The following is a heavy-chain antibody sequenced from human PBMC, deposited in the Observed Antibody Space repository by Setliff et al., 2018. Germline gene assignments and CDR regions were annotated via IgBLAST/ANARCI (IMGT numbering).Heavy chain of an antibody. J-gene: IGHJ5*02. D-gene: IGHD1-26*01. CDR3: ARDNTILGATDH. V-gene: IGHV4-61*02. Sequence: SETLSLTCAVSGGSLNSGSYYWSWIRQSTERGLEWLGRLHTSGSTTYNPALNSRVTISVDTSTNQSSLRLTSLTAADTAVYFCARDNTILGATDHWGQVTLVTVSS. CDR1: GGSLNSGSYY. CDR2: LHTSGST.